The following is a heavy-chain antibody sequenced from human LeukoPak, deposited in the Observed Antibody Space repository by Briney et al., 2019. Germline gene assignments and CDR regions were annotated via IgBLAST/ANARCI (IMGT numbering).Heavy chain of an antibody. CDR3: ARDDRATHDY. Sequence: ASVKVSCTASGYIFTACYLHWVRQAPGLGLEWMGWINPNNGGTMYAQKFQGRLTVTLDTSISTLYMELSSLTSDDTAVYYCARDDRATHDYWGQGTLVTVSS. CDR2: INPNNGGT. J-gene: IGHJ4*02. V-gene: IGHV1-2*02. CDR1: GYIFTACY.